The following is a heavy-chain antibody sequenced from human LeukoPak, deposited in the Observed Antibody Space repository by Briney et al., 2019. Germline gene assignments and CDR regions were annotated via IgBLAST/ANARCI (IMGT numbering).Heavy chain of an antibody. J-gene: IGHJ4*02. Sequence: PSETLSLTCTVSGGSISSYYWSWIRQPPGKGLEWIGYIYYSGSTKCNPSLKSRVTISVDTSKNQFSLKLSSVTAADTAVYYCATDRQVYGSGEYYFDYWGQGTLVSVSS. CDR3: ATDRQVYGSGEYYFDY. D-gene: IGHD3-10*01. CDR2: IYYSGST. CDR1: GGSISSYY. V-gene: IGHV4-59*01.